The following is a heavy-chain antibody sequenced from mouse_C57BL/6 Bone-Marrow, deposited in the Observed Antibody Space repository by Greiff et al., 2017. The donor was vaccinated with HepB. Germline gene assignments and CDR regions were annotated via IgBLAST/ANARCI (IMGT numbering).Heavy chain of an antibody. Sequence: VKLQQSGAELVRPGASVTLSCKASGYTFTDYEMHWVKQTPVHGLEWIGAIDPETGGTAYNQKFKGKAILTADNSSSTAYMELRSLTSEDSAVYYCTRSDDGYYRYWFAYWGQGTLVTVSA. CDR3: TRSDDGYYRYWFAY. CDR1: GYTFTDYE. V-gene: IGHV1-15*01. D-gene: IGHD2-3*01. CDR2: IDPETGGT. J-gene: IGHJ3*01.